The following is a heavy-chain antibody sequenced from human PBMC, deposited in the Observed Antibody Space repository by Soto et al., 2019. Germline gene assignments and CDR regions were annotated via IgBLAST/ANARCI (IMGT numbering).Heavy chain of an antibody. CDR3: AGGATGDLDP. CDR1: GFTFSSYS. V-gene: IGHV3-21*01. J-gene: IGHJ5*02. Sequence: EVQLVESGGGLVQPGGSLRLSCAASGFTFSSYSMNWVRQAPGKGLEWVSSISSSSSYIYYADSVKGRFTISRDNAKNSLYLQMNSPRTEDTAVYYCAGGATGDLDPWGQGTLVTVSS. D-gene: IGHD7-27*01. CDR2: ISSSSSYI.